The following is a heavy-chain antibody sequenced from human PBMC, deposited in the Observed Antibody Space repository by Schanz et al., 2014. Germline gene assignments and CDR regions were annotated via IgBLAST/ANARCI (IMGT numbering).Heavy chain of an antibody. CDR3: ARAGYDADNWFDP. J-gene: IGHJ5*02. V-gene: IGHV3-23*01. CDR1: GFTFSTYA. CDR2: IGTSGGT. D-gene: IGHD2-2*01. Sequence: EVQLLESGGGLVRPGGSLRLSCAASGFTFSTYAMAWVRQAPGKGLEWVSTIGTSGGTNYADSVKGRFTISRDNFKGALYLQMSSLRAEDTAVYYCARAGYDADNWFDPWGQGTLVTVSS.